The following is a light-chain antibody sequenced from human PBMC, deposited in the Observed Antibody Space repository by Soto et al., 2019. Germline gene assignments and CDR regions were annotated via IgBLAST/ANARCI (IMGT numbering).Light chain of an antibody. V-gene: IGLV2-14*01. CDR1: SSDVGGYNY. CDR3: SSYTSSSTLDVV. Sequence: QSALTQPASVSGSPGQSITISCTGTSSDVGGYNYVSWYQQHPGKAPKLMIYEVSNRPSGVSNRFSGSKSGNTASLTISGLQAEVEADYYCSSYTSSSTLDVVFGGGTKVTVL. J-gene: IGLJ2*01. CDR2: EVS.